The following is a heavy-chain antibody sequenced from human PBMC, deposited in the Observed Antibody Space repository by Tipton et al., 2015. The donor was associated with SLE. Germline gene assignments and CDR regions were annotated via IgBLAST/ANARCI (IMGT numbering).Heavy chain of an antibody. V-gene: IGHV3-53*05. CDR2: IYSGGST. CDR1: GFTVSSNY. J-gene: IGHJ2*01. Sequence: GSLRLSCAASGFTVSSNYMSWVRQAPGKGLEWVSVIYSGGSTYYADSVKGRFTISRDNSKNTLYLQMNSLRAEDTAVYYCARVGYCGGGSCLYWYFDLWGRGTLVTVSS. D-gene: IGHD2-15*01. CDR3: ARVGYCGGGSCLYWYFDL.